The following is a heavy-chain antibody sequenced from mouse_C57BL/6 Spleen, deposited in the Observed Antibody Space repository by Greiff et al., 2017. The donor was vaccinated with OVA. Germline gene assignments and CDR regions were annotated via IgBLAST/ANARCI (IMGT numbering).Heavy chain of an antibody. CDR1: GYTFTDYE. V-gene: IGHV1-15*01. CDR2: IDPATGGT. J-gene: IGHJ1*03. CDR3: TRDYDWYFDV. Sequence: VQLQESGAELVRPGASVTLSCKASGYTFTDYEMHWVQQTPVHGLEWIGAIDPATGGTANNQKCKGKAILTADKSSSTAYMELRSLTSEDSAVYYCTRDYDWYFDVWGTGTTVTVSS. D-gene: IGHD2-4*01.